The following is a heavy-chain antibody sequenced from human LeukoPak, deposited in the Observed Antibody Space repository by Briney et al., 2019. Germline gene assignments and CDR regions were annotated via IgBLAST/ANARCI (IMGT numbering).Heavy chain of an antibody. Sequence: GGSLRLSCAASGFTFSSYSMNWVRQAPGKGLVWVSSIYRDGSTTNYADSVKGRFTISRDNAKNTLCLQMNSLRAEDTAVYYCAGSVTYYPYFDYWGQGTLVTVSS. CDR1: GFTFSSYS. D-gene: IGHD1-26*01. CDR3: AGSVTYYPYFDY. V-gene: IGHV3-74*01. J-gene: IGHJ4*02. CDR2: IYRDGSTT.